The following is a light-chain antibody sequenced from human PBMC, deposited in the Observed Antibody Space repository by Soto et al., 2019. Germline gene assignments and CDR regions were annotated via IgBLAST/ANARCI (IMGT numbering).Light chain of an antibody. CDR2: DVS. J-gene: IGLJ1*01. V-gene: IGLV2-14*01. Sequence: QSVLTQPASVSGSPGQSITISCTGTSSDVGGYNYVSWYQQHPGKAPKLMIYDVSNRPSGVSNRFSGSKSGNTASLTISGLQAEDEADYYCSSYTISYTRVFGTGTKLTVL. CDR1: SSDVGGYNY. CDR3: SSYTISYTRV.